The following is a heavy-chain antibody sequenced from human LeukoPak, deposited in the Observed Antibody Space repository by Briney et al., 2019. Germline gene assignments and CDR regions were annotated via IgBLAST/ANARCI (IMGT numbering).Heavy chain of an antibody. V-gene: IGHV1-46*02. CDR2: LNPSGGSS. CDR3: ASVYKHGMDV. D-gene: IGHD5-24*01. Sequence: GASVKVSCTTSDYTFNTYGINWVRQAPGQGLEWMAILNPSGGSSNYAQKFQGRATLTRATSTGTVYMELSSLRSEDTAVYYCASVYKHGMDVWGQGTTVIVSS. J-gene: IGHJ6*02. CDR1: DYTFNTYG.